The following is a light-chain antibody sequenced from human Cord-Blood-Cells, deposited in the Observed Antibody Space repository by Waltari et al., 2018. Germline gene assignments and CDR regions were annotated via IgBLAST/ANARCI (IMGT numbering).Light chain of an antibody. Sequence: QSALTQPASVSGSPGQSITISCTGTSSDVGGYNYVSWYQQHPGKTPKLMIYDVSNRPSGDSKRFSGSKSGNTASLTISGLQAEEEADYYCSSYTSSSTVVFGGGTKLTVL. CDR1: SSDVGGYNY. V-gene: IGLV2-14*01. CDR3: SSYTSSSTVV. CDR2: DVS. J-gene: IGLJ2*01.